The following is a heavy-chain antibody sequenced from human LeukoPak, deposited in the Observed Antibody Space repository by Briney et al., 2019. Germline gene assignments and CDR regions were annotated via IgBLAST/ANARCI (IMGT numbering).Heavy chain of an antibody. D-gene: IGHD4-17*01. CDR1: GFTFSTYA. CDR2: IRQDGSQK. J-gene: IGHJ4*02. Sequence: PGGSLRLSCAASGFTFSTYAMSWVRQIPGKGLEWVATIRQDGSQKYYVDSVKGRLTISRDNAKNSLYLQMNSLRAEDTAVYYCARESGSVTSEVDFDYWGQGTLVTVSS. V-gene: IGHV3-7*01. CDR3: ARESGSVTSEVDFDY.